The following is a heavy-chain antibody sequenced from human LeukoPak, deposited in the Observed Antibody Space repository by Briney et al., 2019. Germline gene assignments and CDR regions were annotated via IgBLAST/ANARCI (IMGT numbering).Heavy chain of an antibody. CDR3: ARRDSGLFDY. CDR1: AGSISSGGYY. J-gene: IGHJ4*02. D-gene: IGHD5-12*01. Sequence: PSQTLSLTCTVYAGSISSGGYYWSWIRQPAGKGLEWIGFIYHSGNTYYNPSLKSRVTISVDRSKNQFSLKLSSVTAADTAVYYCARRDSGLFDYWGQGTLVTVSS. V-gene: IGHV4-30-2*01. CDR2: IYHSGNT.